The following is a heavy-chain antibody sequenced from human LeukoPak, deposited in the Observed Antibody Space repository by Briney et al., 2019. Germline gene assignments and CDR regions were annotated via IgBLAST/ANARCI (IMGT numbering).Heavy chain of an antibody. D-gene: IGHD6-13*01. CDR2: INHSGST. V-gene: IGHV4-34*01. CDR3: ARVKGVAAAVPNYYYYGMDV. J-gene: IGHJ6*02. Sequence: SETLSLTCAVYGGSFSGYYWSWIRQPPGKGLEWIGEINHSGSTNHNPSLKSRVTISVDTSKNQFSLKLSSVTAADTAVYYCARVKGVAAAVPNYYYYGMDVWGQGTTVTVSS. CDR1: GGSFSGYY.